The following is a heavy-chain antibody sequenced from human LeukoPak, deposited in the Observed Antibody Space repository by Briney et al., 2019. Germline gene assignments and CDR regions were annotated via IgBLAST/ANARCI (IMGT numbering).Heavy chain of an antibody. Sequence: GGSLRLSCAASGFTVSSNYMSWVRQAPGKGLEWVSVIYSGGSTYYADSVKGRFTISRDNSKNTLYLQMNSLRAEDTAVYYCARTRDYYDSSGYCYYFDYWGQGTLVTVSS. J-gene: IGHJ4*02. CDR2: IYSGGST. CDR3: ARTRDYYDSSGYCYYFDY. CDR1: GFTVSSNY. D-gene: IGHD3-22*01. V-gene: IGHV3-66*02.